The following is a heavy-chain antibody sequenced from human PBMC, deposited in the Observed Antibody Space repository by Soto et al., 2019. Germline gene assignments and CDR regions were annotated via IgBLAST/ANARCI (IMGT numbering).Heavy chain of an antibody. Sequence: EVQLVESGGGLIQPGGSLRLSCTASGFIVSSNHMSWVRQAPGKGLEWVSVIYSGGSTYYGDSVKGRFTISRDNSKNTLYLQMNNLRAEDTAVYHCARSPWGGPFDYWGQGTLVTVSS. CDR2: IYSGGST. J-gene: IGHJ4*02. D-gene: IGHD7-27*01. V-gene: IGHV3-53*01. CDR3: ARSPWGGPFDY. CDR1: GFIVSSNH.